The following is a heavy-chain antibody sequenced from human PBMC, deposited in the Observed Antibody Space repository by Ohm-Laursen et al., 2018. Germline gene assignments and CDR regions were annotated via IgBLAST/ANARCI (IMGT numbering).Heavy chain of an antibody. D-gene: IGHD5-12*01. V-gene: IGHV3-30*18. J-gene: IGHJ6*02. CDR3: AKDSRSYGMDV. CDR1: GFTFSSYG. CDR2: ISYDGSNK. Sequence: SLRLSCTASGFTFSSYGMHWVRQAPGKGLEWVAVISYDGSNKYYADSVKGRFTISRDNSKNTLYLQMNSLRAEDTALYYCAKDSRSYGMDVWGQGTTVTVSS.